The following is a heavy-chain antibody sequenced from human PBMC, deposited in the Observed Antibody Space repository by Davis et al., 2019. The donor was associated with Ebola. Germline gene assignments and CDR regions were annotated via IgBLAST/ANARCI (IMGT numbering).Heavy chain of an antibody. V-gene: IGHV1-18*01. CDR1: GYTFTSYG. Sequence: ASVKVSCKASGYTFTSYGISWVRQAPGQGLEWMGWISAYNGNTNYAQKLQGRVTMTTDTSTSTAYMELRSLRSDDTAVYYCARFGYCSSTSCSILYWGQGTLVTVSS. D-gene: IGHD2-2*01. CDR3: ARFGYCSSTSCSILY. CDR2: ISAYNGNT. J-gene: IGHJ4*02.